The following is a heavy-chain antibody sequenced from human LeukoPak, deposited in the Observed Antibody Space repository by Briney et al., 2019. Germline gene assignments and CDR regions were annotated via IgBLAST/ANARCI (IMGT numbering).Heavy chain of an antibody. CDR2: IKHSGST. CDR1: GGSISSSSYY. D-gene: IGHD1-26*01. CDR3: ARVLRGSGSYFRYGDYYMDV. V-gene: IGHV4-39*07. J-gene: IGHJ6*03. Sequence: SETLSLTCTVSGGSISSSSYYWGWIRQHPGKGLEWIGEIKHSGSTNYNPSLKSRVTISVDTSKNQFSLKLSSVTAADTAVYYCARVLRGSGSYFRYGDYYMDVWGKGTTVTVSS.